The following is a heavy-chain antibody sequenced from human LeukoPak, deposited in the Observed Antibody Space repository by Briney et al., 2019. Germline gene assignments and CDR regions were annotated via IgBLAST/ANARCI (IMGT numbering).Heavy chain of an antibody. J-gene: IGHJ3*02. CDR1: GGTFSSYA. Sequence: SVKVSCKASGGTFSSYAISWVRQAPGQGLEWMGGIIPIFGTANYAQKFQGRVTITTDESTSTAYLELRSLRSEDTAVYYCANRLNVLRHFGQTRAGGAFDIWGQGTMVTVSS. D-gene: IGHD3-9*01. V-gene: IGHV1-69*05. CDR3: ANRLNVLRHFGQTRAGGAFDI. CDR2: IIPIFGTA.